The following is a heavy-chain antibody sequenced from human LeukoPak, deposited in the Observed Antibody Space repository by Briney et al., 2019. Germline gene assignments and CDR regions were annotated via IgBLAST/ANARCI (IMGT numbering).Heavy chain of an antibody. CDR2: IWYDGSNK. V-gene: IGHV3-33*01. CDR1: GFTFSSYG. D-gene: IGHD3-3*01. J-gene: IGHJ6*02. CDR3: AREGTISGVDYYYYGMDV. Sequence: PGRSLRLSCAASGFTFSSYGMHWVRQAPGKGLEWVAVIWYDGSNKYYADSVKGRFTISRDNSKNTLYLQMNSLRAEDTAVYYCAREGTISGVDYYYYGMDVWGQGTTVTVSS.